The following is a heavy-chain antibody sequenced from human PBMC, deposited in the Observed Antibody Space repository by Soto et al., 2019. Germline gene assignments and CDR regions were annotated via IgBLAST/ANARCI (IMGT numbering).Heavy chain of an antibody. CDR1: GFSFSNYG. D-gene: IGHD3-22*01. CDR3: ARKSYSGDSGFYDY. V-gene: IGHV3-33*03. Sequence: GGSLRLSCVASGFSFSNYGIHWVRQAPGRGLEWVAFIYYDGSEEYYADSVKGRFTISRDNSKNTLYLQMDSLRADDTAVYYCARKSYSGDSGFYDYWGQGALVTVSS. CDR2: IYYDGSEE. J-gene: IGHJ4*02.